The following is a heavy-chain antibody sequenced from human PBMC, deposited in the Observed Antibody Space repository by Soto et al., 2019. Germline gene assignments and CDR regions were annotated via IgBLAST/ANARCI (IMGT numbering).Heavy chain of an antibody. CDR2: ISAYNGNT. J-gene: IGHJ6*02. V-gene: IGHV1-18*04. CDR1: GYTFTSYG. D-gene: IGHD6-13*01. CDR3: ARVSIAAAGSYYYYGMDV. Sequence: ASVKVSCKASGYTFTSYGISWVRQAPGQGLEWMGWISAYNGNTNYAQKLQGRVTMTTDTSTSTAYMELRSLRSDDTAVYYCARVSIAAAGSYYYYGMDVWCQGATVTVSS.